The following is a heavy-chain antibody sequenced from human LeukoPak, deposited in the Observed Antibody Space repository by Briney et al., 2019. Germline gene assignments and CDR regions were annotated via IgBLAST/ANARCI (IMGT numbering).Heavy chain of an antibody. J-gene: IGHJ4*02. CDR3: ARAPAGYSSSPLFDY. Sequence: GGSLRLSCAGSGFTFSNHAMRWVRQAPGKGLEWVSAISGSGDTYYAASVKGRFTISRDNYKNTMYLQMNRLRVEDTAMYYCARAPAGYSSSPLFDYWGRGTLISVSS. CDR1: GFTFSNHA. V-gene: IGHV3-23*01. CDR2: ISGSGDT. D-gene: IGHD6-13*01.